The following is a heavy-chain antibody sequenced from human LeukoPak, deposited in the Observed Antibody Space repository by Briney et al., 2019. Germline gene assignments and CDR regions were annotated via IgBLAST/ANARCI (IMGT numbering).Heavy chain of an antibody. Sequence: SETLSLTCTVSGGSISTSDRYWGCIRQPPGKGLEWIGSIYYSGITYRNPSLKSRVTISVDTSKNQFSLRLSSVTAADTAVYYCARHQEAMVRGVLYYMDVWGKGTTVTISS. J-gene: IGHJ6*03. V-gene: IGHV4-39*01. CDR1: GGSISTSDRY. D-gene: IGHD3-10*01. CDR3: ARHQEAMVRGVLYYMDV. CDR2: IYYSGIT.